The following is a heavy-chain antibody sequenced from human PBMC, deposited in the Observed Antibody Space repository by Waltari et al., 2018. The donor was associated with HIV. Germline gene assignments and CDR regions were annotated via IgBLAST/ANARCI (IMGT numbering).Heavy chain of an antibody. CDR2: INPDGTDT. CDR1: GFTFNTST. J-gene: IGHJ6*02. Sequence: EVQLVESGGGLVQPGGSLRLPYAASGFTFNTSTVHWVRQHPGKELVWVSRINPDGTDTRYADAVKGRFTISRDNAKNTVYLQVNSLRGEDTSVYYCARGKDCGGGTCDGYHYYGMDVWGQGTTVTVSS. V-gene: IGHV3-74*01. CDR3: ARGKDCGGGTCDGYHYYGMDV. D-gene: IGHD2-15*01.